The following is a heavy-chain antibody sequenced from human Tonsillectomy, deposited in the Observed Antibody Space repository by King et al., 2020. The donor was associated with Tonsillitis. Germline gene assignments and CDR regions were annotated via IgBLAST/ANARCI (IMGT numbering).Heavy chain of an antibody. CDR2: IYYSGST. J-gene: IGHJ3*02. V-gene: IGHV4-59*01. Sequence: VQLQESGPGLVKPSETLSLTCTVSGGSISSYYWSWIRPPPGKGLAWIGYIYYSGSTNYNPSLKSRVTISVDTSKNQFSLKLSSVTAADTAVYYCARTFWSGYYDAFDIWGQGTMVTVSS. D-gene: IGHD3-3*01. CDR3: ARTFWSGYYDAFDI. CDR1: GGSISSYY.